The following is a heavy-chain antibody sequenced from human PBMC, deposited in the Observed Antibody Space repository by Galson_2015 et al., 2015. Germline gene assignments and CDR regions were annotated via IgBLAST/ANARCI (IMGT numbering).Heavy chain of an antibody. D-gene: IGHD6-13*01. CDR2: IYWDDDK. CDR1: RFSLSTSGVG. Sequence: PALVKPTQTLTLTCTFSRFSLSTSGVGVGWIRQPPGKALEWLALIYWDDDKRYSPSLKSRLTITKDTSKDQVVLTMTNMDPVDTATYYCAHIIAATATLIAWGQGSLVTVSS. CDR3: AHIIAATATLIA. V-gene: IGHV2-5*02. J-gene: IGHJ5*02.